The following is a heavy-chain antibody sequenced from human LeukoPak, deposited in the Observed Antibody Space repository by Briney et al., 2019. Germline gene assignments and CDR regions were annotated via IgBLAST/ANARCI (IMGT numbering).Heavy chain of an antibody. D-gene: IGHD3-22*01. Sequence: KPSETLSLTCAVYGGSFSGYYWSWIRQPPGKGLEWIGEINHSGSTNYNPSLKSRVTISVDTSKNQFSLKLSSVTAADTAVYYCARDPYYYDSSGYKNWGQGTLVTVSS. V-gene: IGHV4-34*01. CDR1: GGSFSGYY. CDR3: ARDPYYYDSSGYKN. J-gene: IGHJ4*02. CDR2: INHSGST.